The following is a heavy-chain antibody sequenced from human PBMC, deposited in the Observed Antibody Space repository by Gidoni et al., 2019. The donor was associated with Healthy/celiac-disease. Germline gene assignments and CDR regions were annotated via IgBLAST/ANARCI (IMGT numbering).Heavy chain of an antibody. J-gene: IGHJ4*02. CDR1: GFTFGEYA. V-gene: IGHV3-49*04. Sequence: EVQLVESGGGLVQPGRSLRLSCTDSGFTFGEYAMSWVRQAPGKGLEWVVFIRSKAYGGTTEYAASVKGRFTISRDDSKSIAYLQMNSLKTEDTAVNYCTRVCMFCGSRNPFDYWGQGTLVTVSS. CDR2: IRSKAYGGTT. CDR3: TRVCMFCGSRNPFDY. D-gene: IGHD1-26*01.